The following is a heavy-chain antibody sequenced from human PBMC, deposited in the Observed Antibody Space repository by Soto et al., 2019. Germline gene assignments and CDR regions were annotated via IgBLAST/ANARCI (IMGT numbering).Heavy chain of an antibody. V-gene: IGHV2-5*02. J-gene: IGHJ5*02. Sequence: QITLKESGPTLVKPTQTLTLTCTFSGLSLSTSGEAVGWIRQPPGKALEWLALIYWDDDKRYNPTLKTRLTITKHTSKNQVVLTPTTMDPVDTATYYCAHYVSTSPAGWFDPWGQGILVTVSS. CDR3: AHYVSTSPAGWFDP. CDR1: GLSLSTSGEA. D-gene: IGHD3-10*02. CDR2: IYWDDDK.